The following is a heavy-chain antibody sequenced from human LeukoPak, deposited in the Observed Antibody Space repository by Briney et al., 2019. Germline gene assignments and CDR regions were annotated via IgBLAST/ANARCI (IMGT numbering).Heavy chain of an antibody. CDR2: IYYSGST. CDR3: ARGHSYGGIDY. CDR1: GGSISSGDYY. Sequence: SETLSLTCTVSGGSISSGDYYWSWVRQPPGKGLEWIGYIYYSGSTYYNPSLKSRVTISVDTSKNQFSLKLSSVTAADTALYYCARGHSYGGIDYWGQGTLVTVSS. V-gene: IGHV4-30-4*01. J-gene: IGHJ4*02. D-gene: IGHD4-23*01.